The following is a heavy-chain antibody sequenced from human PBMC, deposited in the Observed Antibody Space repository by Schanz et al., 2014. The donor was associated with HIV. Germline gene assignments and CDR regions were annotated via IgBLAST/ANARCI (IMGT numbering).Heavy chain of an antibody. V-gene: IGHV3-9*01. CDR3: AKDRGVVSGMVTNYYYGMDV. CDR2: LIDHTGNT. D-gene: IGHD5-18*01. J-gene: IGHJ6*02. CDR1: GFTFSNYA. Sequence: EVQLVESGGALVQPGRSLRLSCAASGFTFSNYAMIWVRQAPGKGLEWVSLIDHTGNTYYADSVKGRFTISRDNAKNSLYLQMNSLRAEDTALYYCAKDRGVVSGMVTNYYYGMDVWGQGTTVTVSS.